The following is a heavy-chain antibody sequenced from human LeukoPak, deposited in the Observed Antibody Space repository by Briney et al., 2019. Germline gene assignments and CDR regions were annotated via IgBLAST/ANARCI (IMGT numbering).Heavy chain of an antibody. V-gene: IGHV1-46*01. CDR2: INPSGGST. D-gene: IGHD2-2*01. J-gene: IGHJ6*04. CDR1: GYTFTSYY. Sequence: GASVKVSCKASGYTFTSYYMHWVRQAPGQGLEWIGIINPSGGSTSYAQKFQGRVTMTRDTSTSTVYMELSSLRSEDTAVYYCARDRLDCSSTSCYVYGMDVWGKGTTVTVSS. CDR3: ARDRLDCSSTSCYVYGMDV.